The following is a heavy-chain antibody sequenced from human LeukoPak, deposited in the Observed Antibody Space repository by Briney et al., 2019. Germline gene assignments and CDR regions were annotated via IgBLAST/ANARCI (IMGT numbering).Heavy chain of an antibody. CDR1: GFTFSGYS. CDR3: ARSPRRAYDILTGIYYYYGMDV. V-gene: IGHV3-21*04. CDR2: ITSSGSSM. J-gene: IGHJ6*02. D-gene: IGHD3-9*01. Sequence: KAGGSLRLSCAGSGFTFSGYSLNWVRQAPGKGLEWVSSITSSGSSMYYADSVKGRFTISRDNSKNTLYLQMNGLRAEDTAVYYCARSPRRAYDILTGIYYYYGMDVWGQGTTVTVSS.